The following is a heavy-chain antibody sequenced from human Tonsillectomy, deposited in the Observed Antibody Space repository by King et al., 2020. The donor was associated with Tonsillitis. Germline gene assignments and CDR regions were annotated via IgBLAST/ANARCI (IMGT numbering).Heavy chain of an antibody. CDR3: AKGHSSMIVVAMGDAFDM. D-gene: IGHD3-22*01. CDR1: GFSFSSYA. J-gene: IGHJ3*02. V-gene: IGHV3-23*04. CDR2: ISGSGGST. Sequence: EVQLVESGGGLVQPGGSLRLSCAASGFSFSSYAMNWVRQAPGKGLEWVSIISGSGGSTYYADSVKGRFTISRDNSKNTLYLQMNSLRAEDTAVYYCAKGHSSMIVVAMGDAFDMWGQGTMVTVSS.